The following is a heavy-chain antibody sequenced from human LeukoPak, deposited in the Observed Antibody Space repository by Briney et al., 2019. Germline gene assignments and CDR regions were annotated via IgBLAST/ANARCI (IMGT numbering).Heavy chain of an antibody. Sequence: GASVKVSCKASGYTFTGYYMHWVRQAPGQGLEWMGWINPNSGGTNYAQKFQGRVTMTRDTSISTAYMELSRLRSDDTAVYYCARAVRGAKNQFIYRYYYYMDVWGKGTTVTVSS. J-gene: IGHJ6*03. D-gene: IGHD3-10*01. CDR3: ARAVRGAKNQFIYRYYYYMDV. CDR1: GYTFTGYY. CDR2: INPNSGGT. V-gene: IGHV1-2*02.